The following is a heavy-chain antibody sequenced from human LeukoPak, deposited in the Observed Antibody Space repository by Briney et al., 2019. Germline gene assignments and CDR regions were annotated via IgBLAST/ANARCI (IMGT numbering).Heavy chain of an antibody. V-gene: IGHV5-51*01. D-gene: IGHD3-16*01. CDR2: IYRGDADN. CDR3: ARLSELGDYIDY. CDR1: GYSFTSCW. Sequence: GEPLKSSCRGPGYSFTSCWVGWLRQMPGKGVEWRGIIYRGDADNRYSPSFQGQVTISADKSISTAYLQWGSLKASDTAMSYCARLSELGDYIDYWGQGTLVTVSS. J-gene: IGHJ4*02.